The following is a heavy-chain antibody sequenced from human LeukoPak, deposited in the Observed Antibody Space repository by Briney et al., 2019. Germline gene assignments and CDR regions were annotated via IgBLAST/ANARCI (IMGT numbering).Heavy chain of an antibody. CDR3: AREGLLVVTAIPDAFNI. CDR2: IYYSGST. V-gene: IGHV4-39*01. J-gene: IGHJ3*02. D-gene: IGHD2-21*02. CDR1: GGSISSSSYY. Sequence: SETLSLTCTVSGGSISSSSYYWGWIRQPPGKGLEWIGSIYYSGSTYYNPSLESRVTIFVDTSKNQFSLKLSSVTAADTAVYYSAREGLLVVTAIPDAFNIWGQGTMVTVSS.